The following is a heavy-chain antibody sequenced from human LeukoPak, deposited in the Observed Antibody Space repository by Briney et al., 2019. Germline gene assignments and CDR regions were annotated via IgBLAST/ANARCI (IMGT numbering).Heavy chain of an antibody. V-gene: IGHV4-59*01. CDR1: GGSISSYY. Sequence: SETLSLTCTVSGGSISSYYWSWIRQPPGKGLEWIGYIYYSGSTNYNPSLKSRVTISVDTSKNQFSLKLSSVTAADTAVYYCARVRVAVWFDPWGQGTLVTVSS. D-gene: IGHD6-19*01. CDR3: ARVRVAVWFDP. CDR2: IYYSGST. J-gene: IGHJ5*02.